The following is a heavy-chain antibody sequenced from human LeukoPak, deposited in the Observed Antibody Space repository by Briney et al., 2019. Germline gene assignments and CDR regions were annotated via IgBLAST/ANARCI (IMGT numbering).Heavy chain of an antibody. J-gene: IGHJ4*02. CDR3: AKGHAVGRAPTIDY. V-gene: IGHV3-30*04. CDR1: GFIFSSYA. Sequence: GGSLRLSCAASGFIFSSYAIHWVRQAPGKGLEWVAVISYDGSNKYYADSVKGRFTISRDNSKNTLYLEMSSLRDEGTAVYSCAKGHAVGRAPTIDYWGQGTLVTVSS. D-gene: IGHD1-26*01. CDR2: ISYDGSNK.